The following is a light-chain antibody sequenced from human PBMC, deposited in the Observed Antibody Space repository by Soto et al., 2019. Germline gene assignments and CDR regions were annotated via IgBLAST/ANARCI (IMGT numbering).Light chain of an antibody. CDR3: SSYSGSSTPWV. J-gene: IGLJ3*02. CDR2: EVS. CDR1: SSDVGGYNH. Sequence: QSALTQPASVSGSPGQSITISCTGTSSDVGGYNHVSWYQQHPGKAPKLMTYEVSNRPSGVSNRFSGSKSGNTASLTISGLQAEDEADYYCSSYSGSSTPWVFGGGTKLTVL. V-gene: IGLV2-14*01.